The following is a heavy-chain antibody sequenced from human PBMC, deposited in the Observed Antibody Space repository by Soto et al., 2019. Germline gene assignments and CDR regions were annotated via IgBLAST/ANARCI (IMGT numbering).Heavy chain of an antibody. CDR2: LSGKTGNT. D-gene: IGHD5-12*01. Sequence: QVQLVQSGAEVKKPGASLKVPCKTSGYTFASYGIIWVRQAPGQVLEWMGWLSGKTGNTNYAQKVQGKVTMTTDTSTSPAYMELRSLRSYDTAIDYCTRARVWRRPVDIWGQGTMVTVAS. J-gene: IGHJ3*02. V-gene: IGHV1-18*01. CDR3: TRARVWRRPVDI. CDR1: GYTFASYG.